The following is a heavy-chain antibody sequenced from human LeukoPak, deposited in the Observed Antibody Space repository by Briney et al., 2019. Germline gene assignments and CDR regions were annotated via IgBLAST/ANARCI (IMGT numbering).Heavy chain of an antibody. V-gene: IGHV3-7*03. CDR2: INHNGNVN. Sequence: GGSLRLSCAASGFTFSSYWMNWARQAPGKGLEWVASINHNGNVNYYVDSVKGRFTISRDNAKNSLYLQMSNLRAEDTAVYYCARQRGIAARPGLGMDVWGQGTTVTVSS. CDR1: GFTFSSYW. CDR3: ARQRGIAARPGLGMDV. J-gene: IGHJ6*02. D-gene: IGHD6-6*01.